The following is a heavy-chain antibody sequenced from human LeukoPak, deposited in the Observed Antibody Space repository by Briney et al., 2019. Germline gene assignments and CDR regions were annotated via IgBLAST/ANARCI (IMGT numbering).Heavy chain of an antibody. V-gene: IGHV3-7*01. Sequence: GGSLRLSCAASGFTFSSYWMSWVRQAPGKGLEWVANIKQDGSEENYVDSVKGRFTISRDNAKNSLYLQMNSLRAEDTAVYYCAELGITMIGGVWGKGTTVTISS. CDR2: IKQDGSEE. CDR3: AELGITMIGGV. CDR1: GFTFSSYW. D-gene: IGHD3-10*02. J-gene: IGHJ6*04.